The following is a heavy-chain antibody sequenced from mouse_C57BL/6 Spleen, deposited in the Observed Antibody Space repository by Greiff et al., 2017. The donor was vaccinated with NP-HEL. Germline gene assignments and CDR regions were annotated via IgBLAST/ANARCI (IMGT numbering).Heavy chain of an antibody. J-gene: IGHJ2*01. V-gene: IGHV1-15*01. Sequence: VQLVESGAELVRPGASVTLSCKASGYTFTDYEMHWVKQTPVHGLEWIGAIDPETGGTAYNQKFKGKAILTADKSSSPAYMELRSLTSEDSAVYYCTRDSSGPDYWGQGTTLTVSS. D-gene: IGHD3-2*02. CDR2: IDPETGGT. CDR3: TRDSSGPDY. CDR1: GYTFTDYE.